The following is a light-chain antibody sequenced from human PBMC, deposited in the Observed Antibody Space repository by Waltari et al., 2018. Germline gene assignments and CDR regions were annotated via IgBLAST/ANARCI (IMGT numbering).Light chain of an antibody. CDR2: EVI. V-gene: IGLV2-23*02. CDR1: SSDVGFYNL. CDR3: CSYAGRNIWV. Sequence: QSALTQPASVSGSPGQSITISSTGTSSDVGFYNLFSWYQQHQGEAPEPVVYEVISRPSGVSNRFSGSKSGNTASLTISGLQAEDEADYYCCSYAGRNIWVFGGGTKLTVL. J-gene: IGLJ3*02.